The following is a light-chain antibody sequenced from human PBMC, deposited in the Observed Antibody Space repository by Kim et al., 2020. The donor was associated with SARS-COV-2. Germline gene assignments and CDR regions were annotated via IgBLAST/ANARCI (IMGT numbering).Light chain of an antibody. CDR2: GAS. V-gene: IGKV3-20*01. CDR1: QSVTSSY. CDR3: QAGFT. J-gene: IGKJ3*01. Sequence: EIVLTQSPGTLSLSPGERASLSCRASQSVTSSYLNWYQQKPGQAPRLLFYGASSRATDIPDRFSGSGSVTDFTLTISRLELEDFALYYRQAGFTFGPGTKVDIK.